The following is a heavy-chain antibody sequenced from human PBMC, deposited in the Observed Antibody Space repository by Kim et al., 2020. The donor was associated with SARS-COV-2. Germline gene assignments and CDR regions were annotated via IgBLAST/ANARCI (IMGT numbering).Heavy chain of an antibody. CDR1: GFTFSSYA. V-gene: IGHV3-30*04. CDR3: ARDGNHVDTAMAMDY. Sequence: GGSLRLSCAASGFTFSSYAMHWVRQAPGKGLEWVAVISYDGSNKYYADSVKGRFTISRDNSKNTLYLQMNSLRAEDTAVYYCARDGNHVDTAMAMDYWGQGTLVTVSS. D-gene: IGHD5-18*01. CDR2: ISYDGSNK. J-gene: IGHJ4*02.